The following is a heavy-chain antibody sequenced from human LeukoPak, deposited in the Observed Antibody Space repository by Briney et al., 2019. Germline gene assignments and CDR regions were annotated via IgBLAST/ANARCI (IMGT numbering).Heavy chain of an antibody. D-gene: IGHD2-15*01. V-gene: IGHV4-34*01. CDR3: ARGGDIVVVVAATSGYYFDY. CDR2: INHSGST. J-gene: IGHJ4*02. CDR1: GGSISSYY. Sequence: PSETLSLTCTVSGGSISSYYWSWIRQPPGKGLEWIGEINHSGSTNYNPSLKSRVTISVDTSKNQFSLKLSSVTAADTAVYYCARGGDIVVVVAATSGYYFDYWGQGTLVTVSS.